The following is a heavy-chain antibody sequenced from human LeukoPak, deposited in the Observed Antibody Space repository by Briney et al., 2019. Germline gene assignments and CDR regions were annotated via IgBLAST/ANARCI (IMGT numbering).Heavy chain of an antibody. CDR2: ISAYNGNT. D-gene: IGHD2-2*01. J-gene: IGHJ4*02. CDR3: ARWSDCSSTSCYLDY. CDR1: GYTFTSYG. V-gene: IGHV1-18*01. Sequence: ASVKVSCKASGYTFTSYGISWVRQVPGQGLEWMGWISAYNGNTNYAQKLQGRVTMTTDTSTSTAYMELRSLRSDDTAVYYCARWSDCSSTSCYLDYWGQGTLVTVSS.